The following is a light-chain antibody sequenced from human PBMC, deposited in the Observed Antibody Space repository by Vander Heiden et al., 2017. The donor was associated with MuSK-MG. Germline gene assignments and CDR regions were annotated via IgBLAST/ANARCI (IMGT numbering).Light chain of an antibody. Sequence: DIVMTQSPDSLAVSLGERATIHCKSRQTVFYGSNNKNYLAWYQQKAGQPPKLLIYWASSRESGVPDRGSGSGSGTDGTRTRNSLQAEEGEVEDGQQYYDRPWTVGQGTKVESK. V-gene: IGKV4-1*01. CDR3: QQYYDRPWT. CDR2: WAS. J-gene: IGKJ1*01. CDR1: QTVFYGSNNKNY.